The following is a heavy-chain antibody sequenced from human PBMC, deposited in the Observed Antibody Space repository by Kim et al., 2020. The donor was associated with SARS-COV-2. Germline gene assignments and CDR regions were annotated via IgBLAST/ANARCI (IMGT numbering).Heavy chain of an antibody. Sequence: SNPDRKSRVTISVDTSTNQFSLRLSSVTAADTAVYYWARGLRYDSKGFDYWGQGTLVTVSS. CDR3: ARGLRYDSKGFDY. D-gene: IGHD3-22*01. J-gene: IGHJ4*02. V-gene: IGHV4-34*01.